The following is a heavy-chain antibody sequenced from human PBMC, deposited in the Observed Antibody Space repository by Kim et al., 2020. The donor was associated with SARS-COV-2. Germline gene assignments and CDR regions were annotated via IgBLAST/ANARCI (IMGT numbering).Heavy chain of an antibody. CDR3: AKGYRIVVVPAASDY. J-gene: IGHJ4*02. D-gene: IGHD2-2*01. V-gene: IGHV3-23*01. CDR1: GFTFSSYA. Sequence: GGSLRLSCAASGFTFSSYAMSWVRQAPGKGLEWVSAISGSGGSTYYADSVKGRFTISRDNSKNTLYLQMNSLRAEDTAVYYCAKGYRIVVVPAASDYWGQGTLVTVSS. CDR2: ISGSGGST.